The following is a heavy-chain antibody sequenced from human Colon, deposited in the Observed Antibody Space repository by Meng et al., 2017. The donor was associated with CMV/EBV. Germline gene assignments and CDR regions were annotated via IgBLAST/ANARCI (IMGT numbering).Heavy chain of an antibody. V-gene: IGHV3-21*01. D-gene: IGHD5-18*01. Sequence: GGSLRLSCAASGFTFSSYPMYWVRQAPGKGLEWVASISSSSSYIYYADSLKGRFTTSRDDARNSLFLQMNSLSVKDTAVYYCARDQYTAMVKDGMDVWGQGTTVTVSS. J-gene: IGHJ6*02. CDR3: ARDQYTAMVKDGMDV. CDR2: ISSSSSYI. CDR1: GFTFSSYP.